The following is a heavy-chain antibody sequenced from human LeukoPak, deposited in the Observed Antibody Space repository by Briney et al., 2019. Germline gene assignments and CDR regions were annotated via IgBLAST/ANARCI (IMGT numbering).Heavy chain of an antibody. Sequence: GGSLRLSCAASGFTFSSYWMSSVRQAPGKGLEWVANIKQDGSEKYYVDSVKGRFTISRDNAKNSLYLQMNSLRAEDTAVYYCAREGYYGDYPYYFDYWGQGTLVTVSS. CDR2: IKQDGSEK. V-gene: IGHV3-7*03. CDR1: GFTFSSYW. CDR3: AREGYYGDYPYYFDY. D-gene: IGHD4-17*01. J-gene: IGHJ4*02.